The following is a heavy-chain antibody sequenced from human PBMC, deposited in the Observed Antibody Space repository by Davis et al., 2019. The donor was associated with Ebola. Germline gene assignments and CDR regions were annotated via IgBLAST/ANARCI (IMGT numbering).Heavy chain of an antibody. CDR3: ARDYYDSSGYLWYFEL. J-gene: IGHJ2*01. D-gene: IGHD3-22*01. CDR2: IYHSGST. V-gene: IGHV4-39*07. CDR1: GGSISSSSYY. Sequence: SETLSLTCTVSGGSISSSSYYWGWIRQSPGKGLEWIGDIYHSGSTNYNPSLKSRVTIVVDKSKNEFSLQLRSVTAADTAVYYCARDYYDSSGYLWYFELWGRGTLVTVSS.